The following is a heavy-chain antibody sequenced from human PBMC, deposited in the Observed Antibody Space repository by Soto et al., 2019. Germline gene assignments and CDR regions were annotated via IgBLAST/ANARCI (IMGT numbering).Heavy chain of an antibody. D-gene: IGHD3-16*01. J-gene: IGHJ5*02. CDR2: INTNSGDT. V-gene: IGHV1-2*04. Sequence: ASVKVSCKASGYTFTAYYMHWVRQATGQGLKWMGWINTNSGDTNYAQKFQGWVTMTRDTSISTAYMELSRLRSDDMVVYYCAREARPVWDRWFDPWGQGTQVTVSS. CDR1: GYTFTAYY. CDR3: AREARPVWDRWFDP.